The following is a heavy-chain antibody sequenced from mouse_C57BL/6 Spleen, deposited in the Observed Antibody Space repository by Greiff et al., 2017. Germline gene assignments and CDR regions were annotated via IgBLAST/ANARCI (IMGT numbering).Heavy chain of an antibody. CDR1: GYAFSSSW. CDR2: IYPGDGDT. D-gene: IGHD2-4*01. CDR3: GSGGLVWFAY. V-gene: IGHV1-82*01. J-gene: IGHJ3*01. Sequence: QVQLQQSGPELVKPGASVKISCKASGYAFSSSWMNWVKQRPGKGLEWIGRIYPGDGDTNYNGKFKGKATLTADKSSSTAYMQLSSLTSEDSAVYFCGSGGLVWFAYWGQGTLVTVSA.